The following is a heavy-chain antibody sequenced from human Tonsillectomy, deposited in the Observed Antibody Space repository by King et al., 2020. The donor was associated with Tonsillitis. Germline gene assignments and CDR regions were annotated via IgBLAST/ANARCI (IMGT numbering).Heavy chain of an antibody. J-gene: IGHJ4*02. CDR3: ARDQVPLEMATILAASPLDF. CDR2: ISDSGTYK. Sequence: VQLVQSGGGLVKPGGSLRLSCAASGFTFSDYTMNWVRQAPGKGLEWVSFISDSGTYKYYGDSVKGRFTVSRDNAKNSLYLQMNDLRVEDTAVYFCARDQVPLEMATILAASPLDFWGQGTLVTVSS. D-gene: IGHD5-24*01. V-gene: IGHV3-21*06. CDR1: GFTFSDYT.